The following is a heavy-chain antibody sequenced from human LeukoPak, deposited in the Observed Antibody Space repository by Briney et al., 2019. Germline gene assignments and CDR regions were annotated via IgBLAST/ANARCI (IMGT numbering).Heavy chain of an antibody. Sequence: SETLSLTCTLSGDSISSGGYYWSSIRQHPGKGLEWIGYIYYTESPYYNPYLKSQVTISVDKSQNQFALNLYAVTAASTAVYYCARDRRGGSWTIRFDLWG. CDR3: ARDRRGGSWTIRFDL. D-gene: IGHD5-12*01. J-gene: IGHJ5*02. CDR1: GDSISSGGYY. CDR2: IYYTESP. V-gene: IGHV4-31*01.